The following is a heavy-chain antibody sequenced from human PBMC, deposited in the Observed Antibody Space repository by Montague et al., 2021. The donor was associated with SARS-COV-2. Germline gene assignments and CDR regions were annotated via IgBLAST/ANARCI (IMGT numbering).Heavy chain of an antibody. CDR1: GASISSRSYY. V-gene: IGHV4-39*01. D-gene: IGHD3-3*01. J-gene: IGHJ4*02. CDR3: ATLPSSITLFGAVQGYYFDD. CDR2: KYYSGST. Sequence: SETRSLTCTVSGASISSRSYYWGWIRQPPGKGLEWIGFKYYSGSTYYNPTLKSRVTISVDTSKNQFSLKLSSVTAADTAVYYCATLPSSITLFGAVQGYYFDDWGQGTLATVSS.